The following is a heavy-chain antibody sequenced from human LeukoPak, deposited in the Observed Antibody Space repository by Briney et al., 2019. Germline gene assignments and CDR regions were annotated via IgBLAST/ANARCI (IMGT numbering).Heavy chain of an antibody. CDR3: ARHPFSNPFDF. D-gene: IGHD7-27*01. Sequence: PSETLSLTCTVSGASITSFYWSWIRQPPGKGLEWIGYVYHTGNTDYNPSLRSRVTISLDTSKSHFTLSLSSATAADTAVYFCARHPFSNPFDFWGRGTLVTVSS. CDR2: VYHTGNT. V-gene: IGHV4-59*08. J-gene: IGHJ4*02. CDR1: GASITSFY.